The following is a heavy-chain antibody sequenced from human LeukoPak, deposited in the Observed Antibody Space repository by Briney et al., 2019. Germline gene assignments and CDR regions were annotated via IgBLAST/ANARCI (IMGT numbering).Heavy chain of an antibody. CDR1: GYTFTGYY. CDR3: ARDSEPFNYYDSSGYLGFFGY. Sequence: GASVKVSCKASGYTFTGYYMHWVRQAPGQGLEWMGWINPNSGGTNYAQKFQGRVTMTRDTSISTAYMELSRLRSDDTAVYYCARDSEPFNYYDSSGYLGFFGYWGQGTLVTVSS. CDR2: INPNSGGT. D-gene: IGHD3-22*01. V-gene: IGHV1-2*02. J-gene: IGHJ4*02.